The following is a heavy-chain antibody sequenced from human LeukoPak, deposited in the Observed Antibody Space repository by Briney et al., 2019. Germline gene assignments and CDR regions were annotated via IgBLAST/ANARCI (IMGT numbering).Heavy chain of an antibody. CDR3: ARARIVGATKDY. CDR1: GFTFSSYA. D-gene: IGHD1-26*01. J-gene: IGHJ4*02. Sequence: GRSLRLSCAASGFTFSSYAMHWVRQAPGKGLEWVAVISYDGSNKYYADSVKGRFTISRDNSKNTLYLQMNSLRAEDTAVYYCARARIVGATKDYWGQGTLVTVSS. V-gene: IGHV3-30-3*01. CDR2: ISYDGSNK.